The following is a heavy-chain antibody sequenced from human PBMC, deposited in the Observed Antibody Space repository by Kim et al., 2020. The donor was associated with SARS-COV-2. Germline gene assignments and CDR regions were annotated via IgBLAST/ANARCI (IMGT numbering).Heavy chain of an antibody. V-gene: IGHV4-59*01. J-gene: IGHJ4*02. CDR3: ARLGYSLDY. CDR1: GGSISSYY. Sequence: SETLSLTCTVSGGSISSYYWSWIRQPPGKGLEWIGYIYYSGSTNYNPSLKSRVTISADTSKNQSSVKLSSVTAADTAVYYCARLGYSLDYWGQGTLVTVSS. CDR2: IYYSGST. D-gene: IGHD6-13*01.